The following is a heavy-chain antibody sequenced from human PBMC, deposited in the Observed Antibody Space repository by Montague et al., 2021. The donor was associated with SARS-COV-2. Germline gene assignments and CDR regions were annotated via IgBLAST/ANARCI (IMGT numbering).Heavy chain of an antibody. V-gene: IGHV4-4*07. D-gene: IGHD3-10*01. CDR2: IYSTGSI. CDR3: AGSTGEYYGMEV. J-gene: IGHJ6*02. CDR1: GGSISNYY. Sequence: SETLSLTCNVSGGSISNYYWSWIRQPPGKGLEWIGRIYSTGSINXNPSLKTRITLSVDTSKNQLSLRLNSVTAADTAVYYCAGSTGEYYGMEVWGQGTTVT.